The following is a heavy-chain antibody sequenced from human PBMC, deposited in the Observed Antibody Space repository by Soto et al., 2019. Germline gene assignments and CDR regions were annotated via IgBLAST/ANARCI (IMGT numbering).Heavy chain of an antibody. Sequence: EVQLVESGGGLVQPGGSLRLSCAVSGFTLSDHFMDWVRQAPGKGLEWVGRTKHKVSSYATEYAASVKGRFTISRDDSYNSLHLRRSSMRTAHPAVYYCVAYLSYYVHWGQGTLVTVSP. CDR3: VAYLSYYVH. J-gene: IGHJ4*02. V-gene: IGHV3-72*01. D-gene: IGHD3-10*02. CDR1: GFTLSDHF. CDR2: TKHKVSSYAT.